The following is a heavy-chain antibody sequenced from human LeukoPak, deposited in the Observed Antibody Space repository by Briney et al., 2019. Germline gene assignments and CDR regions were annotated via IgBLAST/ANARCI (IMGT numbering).Heavy chain of an antibody. J-gene: IGHJ4*02. Sequence: ASVKVSCKASGYTFIGYYMHWVRQAPGQGLEWMGWINPNSGGTNYAQKFQGRVTMTRDTSISTAYMELSRLRSDDTAVYYCARDGYDILTGYYFDYWGQGTLVTVSS. CDR3: ARDGYDILTGYYFDY. CDR2: INPNSGGT. D-gene: IGHD3-9*01. V-gene: IGHV1-2*02. CDR1: GYTFIGYY.